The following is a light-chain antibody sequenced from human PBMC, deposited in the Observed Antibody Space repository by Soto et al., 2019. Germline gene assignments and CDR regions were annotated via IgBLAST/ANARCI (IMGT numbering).Light chain of an antibody. CDR2: EST. Sequence: QSVLTQTASVSGSPGQAITISCTGTNRDVGSYNSVSWYQQYPDQAPKLLIYESTKRPSGVSHRFSASKSGNTASLTISALQAEDEADYYCCPYAADNIPYIVGTGTNVTLL. J-gene: IGLJ1*01. CDR1: NRDVGSYNS. V-gene: IGLV2-23*01. CDR3: CPYAADNIPYI.